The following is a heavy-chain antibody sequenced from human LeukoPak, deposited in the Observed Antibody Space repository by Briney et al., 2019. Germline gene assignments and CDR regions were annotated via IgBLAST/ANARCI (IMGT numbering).Heavy chain of an antibody. D-gene: IGHD6-13*01. CDR2: INHSGST. CDR3: ARGRYSSSWFRY. J-gene: IGHJ4*02. CDR1: GGSFSGYY. Sequence: SETLSLTCAVYGGSFSGYYWSWFRQPPGKGLEWIGEINHSGSTNYNPSLKSRVTISVDTSKNQFSLKLSSVTAADTAVYYCARGRYSSSWFRYWGQGTLVTVSS. V-gene: IGHV4-34*01.